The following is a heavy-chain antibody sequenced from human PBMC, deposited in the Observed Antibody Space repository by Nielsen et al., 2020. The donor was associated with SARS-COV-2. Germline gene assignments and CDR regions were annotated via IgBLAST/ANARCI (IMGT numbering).Heavy chain of an antibody. CDR2: INHSGST. CDR1: GGSFSGYY. V-gene: IGHV4-34*01. D-gene: IGHD5-18*01. Sequence: SETLSLTCAVYGGSFSGYYWSWIRQPPGKGLEWIGEINHSGSTNYNPSLKSRVTISVDTSKNQFSLKLSSVTAADTAVYYCARAEYSYGFDYWGQGTLVTVSS. CDR3: ARAEYSYGFDY. J-gene: IGHJ4*02.